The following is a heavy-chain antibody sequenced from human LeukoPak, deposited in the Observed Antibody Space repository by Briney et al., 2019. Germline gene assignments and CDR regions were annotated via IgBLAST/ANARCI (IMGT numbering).Heavy chain of an antibody. CDR2: INPNSGGT. J-gene: IGHJ4*02. CDR1: GYTFTGYY. CDR3: ARDYDFWSGYEDY. V-gene: IGHV1-2*02. Sequence: ASVKVSCKASGYTFTGYYMHWVRQAPGQGLEWMGWINPNSGGTNYAQKFQGRVTMTTDTSTSTAYMELRSLRSDDTAVYYCARDYDFWSGYEDYWGQGTLVTVSS. D-gene: IGHD3-3*01.